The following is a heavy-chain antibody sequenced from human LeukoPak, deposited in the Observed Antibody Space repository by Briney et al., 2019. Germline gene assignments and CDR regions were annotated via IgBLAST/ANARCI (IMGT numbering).Heavy chain of an antibody. CDR3: ARECRDGHNFWSGPYYFDY. Sequence: ASVKVSCKASGYTFTSYAMNWVRQAPGQGLEWMGWINTNTGNPTYAQGFTGRFVFSLDTSVSTAYLQISSLKAEDTAVYYCARECRDGHNFWSGPYYFDYWGQGTLVTVSS. CDR2: INTNTGNP. CDR1: GYTFTSYA. D-gene: IGHD5-24*01. V-gene: IGHV7-4-1*02. J-gene: IGHJ4*02.